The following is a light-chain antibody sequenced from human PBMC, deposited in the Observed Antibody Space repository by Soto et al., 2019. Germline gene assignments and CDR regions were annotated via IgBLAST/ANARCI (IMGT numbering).Light chain of an antibody. CDR2: WAS. CDR3: QRYYSTPYT. Sequence: DIVMTQSPDSLAVSLGERATINYKSSQSVLYSSNNKNYLAWYQQKPGQPPKLLIYWASTRESGVPDRFSGSGSGTDFTLTISSLQAEDVAVYYCQRYYSTPYTFGQGTKLEI. V-gene: IGKV4-1*01. J-gene: IGKJ2*01. CDR1: QSVLYSSNNKNY.